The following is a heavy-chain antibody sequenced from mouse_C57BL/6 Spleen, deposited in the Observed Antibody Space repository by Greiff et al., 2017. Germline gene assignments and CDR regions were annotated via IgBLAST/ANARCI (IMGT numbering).Heavy chain of an antibody. Sequence: EVKVVESGAELVKPGASVKLSCTASGFNIKDYYMHWVKQRTEQGLEWIGRIDPEDGETKYAPKFQGKATITADTSSNTAYLQLSSLTSEDTAVYYCARNYYGSSLYFDYWGQGTTLTVSS. CDR3: ARNYYGSSLYFDY. J-gene: IGHJ2*01. CDR1: GFNIKDYY. CDR2: IDPEDGET. D-gene: IGHD1-1*01. V-gene: IGHV14-2*01.